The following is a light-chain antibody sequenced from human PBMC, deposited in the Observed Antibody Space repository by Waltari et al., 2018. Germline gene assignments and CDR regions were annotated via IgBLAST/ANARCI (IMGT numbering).Light chain of an antibody. CDR3: QQFDNWLGT. CDR1: QSIRSN. V-gene: IGKV3-15*01. J-gene: IGKJ1*01. CDR2: GAS. Sequence: EIVMTQSPATLSVFPGERATISCRASQSIRSNLAWYQHKPGHAPRLLIYGASTRATGIPARFSGSGSGTEFTLTISSLQSEDFAVYFCQQFDNWLGTFGQGTKVEIK.